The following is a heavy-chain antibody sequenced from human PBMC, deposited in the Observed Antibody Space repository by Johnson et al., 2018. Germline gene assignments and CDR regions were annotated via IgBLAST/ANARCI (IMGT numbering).Heavy chain of an antibody. CDR1: GFTFSSYG. V-gene: IGHV3-30*18. D-gene: IGHD2-15*01. J-gene: IGHJ3*02. CDR2: ISYDGSNK. Sequence: QVQLVQSGGGVVQPGRSLRLSCAASGFTFSSYGMHWVRQAPGKGLEWVAIISYDGSNKYYADSVKGRFTISRDNSKNTLYLQMNSLRVEDTAVYYCAKDRGDCSGGSCSKDAFDIWGQGTMVTVSS. CDR3: AKDRGDCSGGSCSKDAFDI.